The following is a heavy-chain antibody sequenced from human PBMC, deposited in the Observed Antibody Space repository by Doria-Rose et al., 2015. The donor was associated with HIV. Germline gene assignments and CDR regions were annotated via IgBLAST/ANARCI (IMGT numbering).Heavy chain of an antibody. Sequence: QVQLQQWGAGLLKPSETLSLTCAVYGGSFRGYYWNWIRQPPGKGLEWIGEINHSGSPNYNPSLKSRVTMSVDTSRKQFSLKLNSVTAADTAVYYCARAGPEYYFDSWGQGTLVTVSS. CDR1: GGSFRGYY. CDR3: ARAGPEYYFDS. J-gene: IGHJ4*02. CDR2: INHSGSP. V-gene: IGHV4-34*01.